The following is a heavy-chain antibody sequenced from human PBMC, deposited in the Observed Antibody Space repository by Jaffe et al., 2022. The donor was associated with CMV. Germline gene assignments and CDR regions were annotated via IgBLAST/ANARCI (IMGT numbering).Heavy chain of an antibody. CDR1: GFSLSTSGVG. J-gene: IGHJ5*02. Sequence: QITLKESGPTLVRPAQTLTLTCTFSGFSLSTSGVGVGWIRQPPGKALEWLAVIYWDEDKRYSPSLKSRLAITKYTSKNQVVLTMTNLDPVDTATYYCAHRTSGGNAGGWFDPWGQGTLVTVSS. CDR3: AHRTSGGNAGGWFDP. V-gene: IGHV2-5*02. D-gene: IGHD2-15*01. CDR2: IYWDEDK.